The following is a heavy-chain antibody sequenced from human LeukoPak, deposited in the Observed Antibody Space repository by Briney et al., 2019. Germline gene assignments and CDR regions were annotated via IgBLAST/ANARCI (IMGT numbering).Heavy chain of an antibody. J-gene: IGHJ4*02. CDR3: ARRQFDSFGSDY. Sequence: GGSLRLSCAASGFTFSDYFMDWVRQAPGKGPEWVGRSRNKANGYTTEYAASVRGRFTISRDDSKNSVYLQMNSLKTEDTAVYYCARRQFDSFGSDYWGQGTLVTVSS. CDR2: SRNKANGYTT. V-gene: IGHV3-72*01. CDR1: GFTFSDYF. D-gene: IGHD3-22*01.